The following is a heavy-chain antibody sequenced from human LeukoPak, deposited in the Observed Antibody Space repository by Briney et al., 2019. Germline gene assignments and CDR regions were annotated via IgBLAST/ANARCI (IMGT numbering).Heavy chain of an antibody. Sequence: PSETLSLTCTVSSGSISSTNYYWGWIRQPPGKGLEWIASIYYSGSTNYNPSLKSRVTISVDTSKNQFSLKLSSVTAADTAVYYCARALLDFWSGYYYYFDYWGQGTLVTVSS. V-gene: IGHV4-39*07. D-gene: IGHD3-3*01. J-gene: IGHJ4*02. CDR2: IYYSGST. CDR3: ARALLDFWSGYYYYFDY. CDR1: SGSISSTNYY.